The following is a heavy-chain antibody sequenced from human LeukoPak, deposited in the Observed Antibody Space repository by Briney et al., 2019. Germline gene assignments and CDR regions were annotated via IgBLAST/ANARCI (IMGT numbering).Heavy chain of an antibody. CDR2: IYHSGST. V-gene: IGHV4-30-2*01. Sequence: PSQTLSLTCTVSGGSISSGGYYWSWIRQPPGKGLEGIGYIYHSGSTYYNPSLKSRVTISVDRSKNQFSLKLSSVTAADTAVYYCASSPYYYDGSGQKFDDYWGQGTLVTVSS. CDR3: ASSPYYYDGSGQKFDDY. D-gene: IGHD3-22*01. CDR1: GGSISSGGYY. J-gene: IGHJ4*02.